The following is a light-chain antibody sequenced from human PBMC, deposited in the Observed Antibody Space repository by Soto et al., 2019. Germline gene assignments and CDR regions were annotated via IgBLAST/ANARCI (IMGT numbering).Light chain of an antibody. CDR1: QILLHSNGYNY. V-gene: IGKV2-28*01. CDR3: MQALQTPWT. J-gene: IGKJ1*01. Sequence: DIAMTQSPLSLHVTPGEPASISCRSSQILLHSNGYNYLDWYLQKPGQSPQLLIYLGSNRASGVPDRFSGSGSGTDFTLKISRVEAEDVGVYYCMQALQTPWTFGQGTKVDIK. CDR2: LGS.